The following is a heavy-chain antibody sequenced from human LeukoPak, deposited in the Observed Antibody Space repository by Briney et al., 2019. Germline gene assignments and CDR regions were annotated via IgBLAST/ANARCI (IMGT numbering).Heavy chain of an antibody. J-gene: IGHJ5*02. D-gene: IGHD4-23*01. CDR3: ARVFGGPVSRRFDP. CDR2: INHSGSA. Sequence: SETLSLTCAVYGGPFSGYYWSWIRQPPGKGLEWIGEINHSGSANNNPSLKSRVTISVDTSKNQFSLKLSSVTAADTAVYYCARVFGGPVSRRFDPWGQGTQVTVSS. CDR1: GGPFSGYY. V-gene: IGHV4-34*01.